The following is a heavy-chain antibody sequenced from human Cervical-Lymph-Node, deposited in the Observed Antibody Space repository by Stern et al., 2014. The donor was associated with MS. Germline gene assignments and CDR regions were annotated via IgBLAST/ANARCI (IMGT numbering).Heavy chain of an antibody. CDR3: ASDNCSSTSCPNWFDP. J-gene: IGHJ5*02. D-gene: IGHD2-2*01. V-gene: IGHV4-30-4*01. Sequence: QVQLQESGPGLVKPSPTLSLTCTVSGGSISSGAYYWSWMRQAPGKGLEGIGSLYCSGSTYYNPFLKSRVTISVDTSKNQSSLKLSAVTAADTAVYYCASDNCSSTSCPNWFDPWGQGTLVTVSS. CDR2: LYCSGST. CDR1: GGSISSGAYY.